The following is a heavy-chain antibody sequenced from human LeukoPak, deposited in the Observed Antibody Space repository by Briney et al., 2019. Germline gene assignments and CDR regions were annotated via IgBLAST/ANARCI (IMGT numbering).Heavy chain of an antibody. D-gene: IGHD4-23*01. CDR1: GFTFSSYA. CDR3: AKEKTTVKTPGIDC. Sequence: PGGSLRLSCAASGFTFSSYAMSWVRQAPGKGLEWVSAISGSGVKTYYADSVRGRFTISRDNSKNTLYLQLSSLRAEDTAVYHCAKEKTTVKTPGIDCWGQGTLVTVSS. J-gene: IGHJ4*02. V-gene: IGHV3-23*01. CDR2: ISGSGVKT.